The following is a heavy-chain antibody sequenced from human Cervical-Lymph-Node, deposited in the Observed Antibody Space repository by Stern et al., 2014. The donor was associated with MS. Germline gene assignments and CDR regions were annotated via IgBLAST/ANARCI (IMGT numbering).Heavy chain of an antibody. D-gene: IGHD2-21*02. J-gene: IGHJ6*02. V-gene: IGHV1-24*01. CDR1: GYTLTAKS. CDR2: YEPQHCKA. Sequence: VQLLQSGAEVKKPGASVKVSCKVSGYTLTAKSMHWVRQAPGQGLEWMGGYEPQHCKAVYAQKNQGKVTMAEDRSTATAYMELTSRRSDSTAVYYCATHRGRVTYYYGLDVWGQGTTVTVSS. CDR3: ATHRGRVTYYYGLDV.